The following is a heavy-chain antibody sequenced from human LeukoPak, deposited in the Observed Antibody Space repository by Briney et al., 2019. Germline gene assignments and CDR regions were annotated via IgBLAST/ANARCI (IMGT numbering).Heavy chain of an antibody. CDR2: IIPILDTA. D-gene: IGHD6-13*01. CDR3: ARRSVAAAGPLYYYYGMDV. J-gene: IGHJ6*02. Sequence: SVKVSCKASGGTFSSYGLSWARQAPGQGLEWMGAIIPILDTAHYAQKFQGRVTITADESTSTADMELSSLRSEDTAVYYCARRSVAAAGPLYYYYGMDVWGQGTTVTVSS. V-gene: IGHV1-69*01. CDR1: GGTFSSYG.